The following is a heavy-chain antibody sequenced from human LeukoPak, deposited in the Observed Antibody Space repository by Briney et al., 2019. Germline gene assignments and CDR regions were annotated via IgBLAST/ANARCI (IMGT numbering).Heavy chain of an antibody. Sequence: GGSLRLSCAASGFTFSSYAMNWVRQAPGKGLEWVSSISSSSSYIYYADSVKGRFTISRDNSKNTLYLQMNSLRAEDTAAYYCATRGLSSGYSYYFDFWGQGTLVTVSS. J-gene: IGHJ4*02. CDR3: ATRGLSSGYSYYFDF. D-gene: IGHD3-22*01. CDR1: GFTFSSYA. V-gene: IGHV3-21*04. CDR2: ISSSSSYI.